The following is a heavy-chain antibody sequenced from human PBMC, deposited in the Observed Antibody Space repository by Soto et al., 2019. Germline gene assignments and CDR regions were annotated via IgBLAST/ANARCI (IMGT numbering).Heavy chain of an antibody. D-gene: IGHD4-17*01. CDR2: IWLDGSNE. J-gene: IGHJ3*02. Sequence: QAQLVESGGGVVQPGRSLRLSCAASGFTFSNYGMHWVRQAPGKGLEWVALIWLDGSNENYADFVKGRFTISRDNFKNTLYLQMNSLRAEDTAVYYCARPRTTVVTPLAAFDIWGQGTMVTVSS. CDR3: ARPRTTVVTPLAAFDI. CDR1: GFTFSNYG. V-gene: IGHV3-33*01.